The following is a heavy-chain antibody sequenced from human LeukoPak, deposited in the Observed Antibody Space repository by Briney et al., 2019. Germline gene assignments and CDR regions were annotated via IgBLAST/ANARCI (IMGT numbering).Heavy chain of an antibody. J-gene: IGHJ6*03. CDR1: GGSFSGYY. V-gene: IGHV4-34*01. D-gene: IGHD1-26*01. CDR3: ARARWELRVVDYYMDV. Sequence: SETLSLTCAVYGGSFSGYYWSWIRQPPGKGLEWIGEINHSGSTNYNPSLKSRVTISVDTSKNQFSLKLSSVTAADMAVYYCARARWELRVVDYYMDVWGKGTTVTISS. CDR2: INHSGST.